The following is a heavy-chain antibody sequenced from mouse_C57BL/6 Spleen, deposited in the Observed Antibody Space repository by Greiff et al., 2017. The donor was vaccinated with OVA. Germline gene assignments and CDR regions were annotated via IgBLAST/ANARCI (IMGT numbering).Heavy chain of an antibody. J-gene: IGHJ2*01. Sequence: VQLKESGPELVKPGASVKISCKASGYSFTGYYMNWVKQSPEKSLEWIGEINPSTGGTTYNQKFKAKATLTVDKSSSTAYMKLKSLTSEDSAVYYGARRYYYGSSYRYYFDYWGQGTTLTVSS. CDR1: GYSFTGYY. CDR2: INPSTGGT. D-gene: IGHD1-1*01. V-gene: IGHV1-42*01. CDR3: ARRYYYGSSYRYYFDY.